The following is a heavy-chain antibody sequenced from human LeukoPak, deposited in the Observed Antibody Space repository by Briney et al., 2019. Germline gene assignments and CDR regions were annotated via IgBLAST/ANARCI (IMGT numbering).Heavy chain of an antibody. Sequence: GGSLRLSCAASGFTFDDYGMGWVRQAPGKGLEWVSGISGGSGGSTYYADSVKGRFTISRDNSKNTLYVQMNSLRAEDTAVYYCAKGIGQRGLWHFDLWGRGTLVTVSS. CDR1: GFTFDDYG. CDR3: AKGIGQRGLWHFDL. D-gene: IGHD6-25*01. V-gene: IGHV3-23*01. CDR2: ISGGSGGST. J-gene: IGHJ2*01.